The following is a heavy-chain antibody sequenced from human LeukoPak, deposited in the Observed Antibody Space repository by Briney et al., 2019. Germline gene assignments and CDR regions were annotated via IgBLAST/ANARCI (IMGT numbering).Heavy chain of an antibody. CDR2: ISSSGSTI. D-gene: IGHD3-10*01. V-gene: IGHV3-48*03. CDR1: GFTFSSYE. CDR3: ARLLWFGVGKGGMDV. J-gene: IGHJ6*04. Sequence: GGSLRLSCAASGFTFSSYEMNWVRQAPGKGLEWVSYISSSGSTIYYADPVKGRFTISRDNAKNSLYLQMNSLRAEDTAVYYCARLLWFGVGKGGMDVWGKGTTVTVSS.